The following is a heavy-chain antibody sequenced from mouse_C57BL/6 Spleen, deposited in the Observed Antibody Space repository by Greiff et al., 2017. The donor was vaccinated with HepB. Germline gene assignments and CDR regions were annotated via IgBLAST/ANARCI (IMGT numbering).Heavy chain of an antibody. CDR1: GYTFTSYW. D-gene: IGHD3-2*02. Sequence: VQLQQSGAELAKPGASVKLSCKASGYTFTSYWMHWVKQRPGQGLEWIGYINPSSGYTKYNQKFKDKATLTADISSSTAYMQLSSLTYEDSAVYYCARSAQATPFAYWGQGTLVTVSA. CDR2: INPSSGYT. V-gene: IGHV1-7*01. J-gene: IGHJ3*01. CDR3: ARSAQATPFAY.